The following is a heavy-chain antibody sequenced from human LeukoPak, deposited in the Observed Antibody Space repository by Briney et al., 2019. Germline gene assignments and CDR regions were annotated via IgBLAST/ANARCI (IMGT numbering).Heavy chain of an antibody. CDR3: ARTSTSGSPFDY. J-gene: IGHJ4*02. V-gene: IGHV1-46*01. D-gene: IGHD1-26*01. CDR1: GYTFFSYY. CDR2: IHPSGGDT. Sequence: ASVKVSCKTSGYTFFSYYIHWVRQAPGQGLERMGMIHPSGGDTNYAQKFQGRVTVTMDTSTSTVHMELSSLTSNDTAVFYCARTSTSGSPFDYWGQGTLVTVSS.